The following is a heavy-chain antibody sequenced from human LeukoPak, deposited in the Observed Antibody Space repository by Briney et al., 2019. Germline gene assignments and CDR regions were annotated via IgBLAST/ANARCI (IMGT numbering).Heavy chain of an antibody. V-gene: IGHV3-74*01. CDR1: GFTFSTYW. Sequence: QPGGSLRLSCAGSGFTFSTYWMHWVRQVPGKGLVWVSRINTDGNSINYADSVKGRFTISRDNAKNTVYLQMTSLRPDDTAVYYYVADSGSRSGGDYWGQGTLVTVSS. D-gene: IGHD1-26*01. CDR2: INTDGNSI. J-gene: IGHJ4*02. CDR3: VADSGSRSGGDY.